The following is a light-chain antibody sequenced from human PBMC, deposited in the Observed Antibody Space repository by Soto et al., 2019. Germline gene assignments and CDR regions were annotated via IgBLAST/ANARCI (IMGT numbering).Light chain of an antibody. CDR2: DAS. CDR3: QQRDNWPWT. J-gene: IGKJ1*01. Sequence: ETVLTQSPATLSLSPGDRATLSCTASRLVSSYLAWYQQKVGQAPRLLIYDASHRAAGTPGRFSGSGSGTVFTIAISSLELEDFAVYYCQQRDNWPWTFGQGNKVAI. V-gene: IGKV3-11*01. CDR1: RLVSSY.